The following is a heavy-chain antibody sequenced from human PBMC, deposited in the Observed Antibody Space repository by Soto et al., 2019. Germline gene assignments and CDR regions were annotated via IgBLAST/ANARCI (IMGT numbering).Heavy chain of an antibody. CDR1: GGTFSSYT. CDR3: AIEVEESSSWYNFPKDV. J-gene: IGHJ6*02. V-gene: IGHV1-69*04. D-gene: IGHD6-13*01. Sequence: SVKVSCKASGGTFSSYTISWVRQAPGQGLERMGRIIPILGIANYAQKFQGRVTITADKSTSTAYMELSSLRSEDTAVYYCAIEVEESSSWYNFPKDVWGQGATVTVAS. CDR2: IIPILGIA.